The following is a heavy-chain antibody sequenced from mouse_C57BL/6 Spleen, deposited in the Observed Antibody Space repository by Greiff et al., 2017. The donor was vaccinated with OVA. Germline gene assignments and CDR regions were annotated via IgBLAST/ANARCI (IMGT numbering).Heavy chain of an antibody. V-gene: IGHV1-55*01. Sequence: QVQLQQPGAELVKPGASVKMSCKASGYTFTSYWITWVKQRPGQGLEWIGDIYPGSGSTNYNEKFKSKATLTVDTSSSTAYMQLSSLTSADSAVYYCARKGLRFPYFDYWGQGTTLTVSS. J-gene: IGHJ2*01. CDR1: GYTFTSYW. CDR3: ARKGLRFPYFDY. CDR2: IYPGSGST. D-gene: IGHD1-1*01.